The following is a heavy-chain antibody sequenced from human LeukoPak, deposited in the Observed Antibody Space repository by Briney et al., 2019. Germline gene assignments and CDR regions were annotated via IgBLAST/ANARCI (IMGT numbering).Heavy chain of an antibody. CDR1: GFTFSSYW. J-gene: IGHJ3*02. V-gene: IGHV3-7*03. D-gene: IGHD3-10*01. CDR3: ARDYYGSGGDAFDI. CDR2: IKEDGSEK. Sequence: PGGSLRLSCAASGFTFSSYWMSWVRQAPGTGLEWVANIKEDGSEKYYVDSVKGRFTVSRDNAKNSLYLQMNSLRAEDTAVYYCARDYYGSGGDAFDIWGQGTMVTVSS.